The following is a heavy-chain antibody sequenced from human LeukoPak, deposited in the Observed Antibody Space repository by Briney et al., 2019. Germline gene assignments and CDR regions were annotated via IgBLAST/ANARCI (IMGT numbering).Heavy chain of an antibody. Sequence: ASVKVSCKASGYTFPSYFMHWVRQAPGQGLEWMGIINPTGGSTTYAQKFQGRVTMTRDTSTSTVYMELSSLRSGDAAVYYCARTAARRFDYWGQGTLVTVSS. CDR1: GYTFPSYF. J-gene: IGHJ4*02. V-gene: IGHV1-46*01. CDR2: INPTGGST. CDR3: ARTAARRFDY. D-gene: IGHD6-6*01.